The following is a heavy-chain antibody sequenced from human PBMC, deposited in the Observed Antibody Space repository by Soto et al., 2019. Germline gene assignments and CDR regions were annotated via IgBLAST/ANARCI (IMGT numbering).Heavy chain of an antibody. V-gene: IGHV3-15*01. D-gene: IGHD3-3*01. J-gene: IGHJ3*02. CDR2: IKSKTDGGTT. CDR1: GFTFSNAW. Sequence: GSLRLSCAASGFTFSNAWMSWVRQAPGKGLEWVGRIKSKTDGGTTDYAAPVKGRFTISRDDSKNTLYLQMNSLKTEDTAVYYCTTEYDFRSGPNNLVAFDIWGQGTMVTVSS. CDR3: TTEYDFRSGPNNLVAFDI.